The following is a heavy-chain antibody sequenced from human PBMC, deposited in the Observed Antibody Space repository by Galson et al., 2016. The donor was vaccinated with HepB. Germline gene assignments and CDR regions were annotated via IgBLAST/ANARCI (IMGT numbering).Heavy chain of an antibody. D-gene: IGHD3-16*01. CDR1: GGSISSYY. CDR3: ARWYYDYVWWSYGMDV. CDR2: IYYSGST. V-gene: IGHV4-59*01. Sequence: SETLSLTCTVSGGSISSYYWSWIRQPPGKGLEWIGYIYYSGSTNYSPSLKSRVTISVDTSKNQFSLKLSSVTAADTAVYYCARWYYDYVWWSYGMDVWGQGTTVTVSS. J-gene: IGHJ6*02.